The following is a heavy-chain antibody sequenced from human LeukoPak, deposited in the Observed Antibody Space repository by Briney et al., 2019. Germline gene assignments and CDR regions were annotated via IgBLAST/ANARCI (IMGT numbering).Heavy chain of an antibody. J-gene: IGHJ4*02. CDR3: ARRVRVVVAASTDQGDY. Sequence: GSLRLSCAASGFTFSSYEMNWVRQAPGKGLEWIGSIYYSGSTYYNPSLKSRVTISVDTSKNQFSLKLSSVTAADTAVYYCARRVRVVVAASTDQGDYWGQGTLVTVSS. D-gene: IGHD2-15*01. CDR1: GFTFSSYE. CDR2: IYYSGST. V-gene: IGHV4-39*01.